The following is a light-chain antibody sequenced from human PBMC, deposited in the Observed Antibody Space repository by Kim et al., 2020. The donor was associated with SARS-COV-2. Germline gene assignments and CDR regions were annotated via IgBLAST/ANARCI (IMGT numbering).Light chain of an antibody. Sequence: GQRVTVSCSGSSSNNETKSVNWYQQLPGTAPKVFIYRDDQRPSGVPDRFAGSKSVTSASLVISGLQSEDEADYYCAAWDDSLSTWVFGGGTQLTVL. CDR2: RDD. J-gene: IGLJ3*02. V-gene: IGLV1-44*01. CDR1: SSNNETKS. CDR3: AAWDDSLSTWV.